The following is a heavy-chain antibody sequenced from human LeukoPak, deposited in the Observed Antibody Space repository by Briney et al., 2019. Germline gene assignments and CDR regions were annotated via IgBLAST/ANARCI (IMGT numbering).Heavy chain of an antibody. CDR3: ARVEEDDFWSGYYDY. J-gene: IGHJ4*02. Sequence: ASVKVSCEASGYTFTGYYMHWVRQAPGQGLEWMGWINPNSGGTNYAQKFQGRVTMTRDASISTAYMELSRLRSDDTAVYYCARVEEDDFWSGYYDYWGQGALVTVSS. V-gene: IGHV1-2*02. CDR2: INPNSGGT. D-gene: IGHD3-3*01. CDR1: GYTFTGYY.